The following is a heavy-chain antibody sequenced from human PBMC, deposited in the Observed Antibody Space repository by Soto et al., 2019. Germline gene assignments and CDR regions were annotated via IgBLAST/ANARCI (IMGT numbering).Heavy chain of an antibody. V-gene: IGHV1-69*13. J-gene: IGHJ5*02. Sequence: SVKVSCKASGGTFSSYAISWVRQAPGQGLEWVGGIIPIFGTANYAQKFQGRVTITADESTSTAYMELSSLRSEDTAVYYCATEYCSGGSCYPAGYNWFDPWGQGTQVTVSS. CDR1: GGTFSSYA. CDR2: IIPIFGTA. D-gene: IGHD2-15*01. CDR3: ATEYCSGGSCYPAGYNWFDP.